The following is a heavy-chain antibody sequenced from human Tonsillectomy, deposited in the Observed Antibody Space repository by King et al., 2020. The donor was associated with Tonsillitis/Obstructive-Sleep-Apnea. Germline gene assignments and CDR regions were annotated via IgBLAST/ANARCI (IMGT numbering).Heavy chain of an antibody. V-gene: IGHV7-4-1*02. J-gene: IGHJ3*02. CDR3: ARDYGWTNLAAKLTYAFDI. Sequence: QLVQSGSELKKPGASVKVSCKASGYTFTTYAMNWVRQAPGQGLEWMGWINPTTGNPTYAQGFTGRFVFSLDTSVSTAYLQISSLKAEETAVYYCARDYGWTNLAAKLTYAFDIWGQGTMVTVSS. CDR1: GYTFTTYA. CDR2: INPTTGNP. D-gene: IGHD3-10*01.